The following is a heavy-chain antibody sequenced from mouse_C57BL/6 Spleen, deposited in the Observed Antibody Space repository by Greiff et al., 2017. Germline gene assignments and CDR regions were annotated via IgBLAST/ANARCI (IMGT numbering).Heavy chain of an antibody. CDR1: GYTFTSYW. D-gene: IGHD1-1*01. V-gene: IGHV1-53*01. CDR2: INPSNGGT. J-gene: IGHJ1*03. CDR3: ARDYGSSYDWYFDV. Sequence: VKLQQSGTELVKPGASVKLSCKASGYTFTSYWMHWVKQRPGQGLEWIGNINPSNGGTNYNEKFKSKATLTVDKSSSTAYMQLSSLTSEDSAVYYCARDYGSSYDWYFDVWGTGTTVTVSS.